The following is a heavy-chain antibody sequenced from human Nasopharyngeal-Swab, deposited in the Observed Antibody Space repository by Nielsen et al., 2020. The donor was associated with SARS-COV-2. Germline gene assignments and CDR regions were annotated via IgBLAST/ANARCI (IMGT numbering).Heavy chain of an antibody. D-gene: IGHD3-3*01. J-gene: IGHJ6*02. Sequence: RQPPGKGLEWVGFIRSKAYGGTTEYAASVKGRFTISRDDSKSIAYLQMNSLKTEDTAVYYCTRGNYRVTIFGVVTTGDYGMDVWGQGTTVTVSS. CDR3: TRGNYRVTIFGVVTTGDYGMDV. CDR2: IRSKAYGGTT. V-gene: IGHV3-49*02.